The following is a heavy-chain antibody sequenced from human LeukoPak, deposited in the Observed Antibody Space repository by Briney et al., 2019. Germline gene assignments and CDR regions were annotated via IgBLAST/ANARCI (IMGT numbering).Heavy chain of an antibody. J-gene: IGHJ3*02. V-gene: IGHV4-39*07. CDR1: GGSISSSY. CDR3: ARESGITMVRGAGAFDI. Sequence: SETLSLTCTVSGGSISSSYWGWIRQPPGKGLEWIGSIYYSGSTYYNPSLKSRVTISVDTSKNQFSLKLSSVTAADTAVYYCARESGITMVRGAGAFDIWGQGTMVTVSS. D-gene: IGHD3-10*01. CDR2: IYYSGST.